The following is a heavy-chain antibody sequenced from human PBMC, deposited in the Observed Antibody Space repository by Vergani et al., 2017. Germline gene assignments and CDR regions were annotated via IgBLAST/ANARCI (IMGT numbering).Heavy chain of an antibody. CDR1: GGTFSSYA. D-gene: IGHD3-9*01. Sequence: QVQLVQSGAELKKPGSSVKVSCKASGGTFSSYAISRGRQPPGQGLEWMGGIIPIFGTANYAQKFQGRVTITADKSTSTAYMELSSLRSEDTAVYYCAGSDYDILTGHDYYYYGMDVWGQGTTVTVSS. J-gene: IGHJ6*02. CDR3: AGSDYDILTGHDYYYYGMDV. CDR2: IIPIFGTA. V-gene: IGHV1-69*06.